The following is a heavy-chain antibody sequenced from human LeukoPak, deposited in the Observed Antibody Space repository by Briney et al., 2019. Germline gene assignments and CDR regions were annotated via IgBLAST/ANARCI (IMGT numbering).Heavy chain of an antibody. CDR3: AKYYDDSFDY. J-gene: IGHJ4*02. D-gene: IGHD3-22*01. V-gene: IGHV3-30*18. Sequence: GGSLRLSCAASGFTFSSYGMHWVRQAPGKGLEWVAVISYDGSNKHYADSVKGRFTISRDNSKNTLYLQMNSLRAEDTAVYYCAKYYDDSFDYWGQGTLVTVSS. CDR2: ISYDGSNK. CDR1: GFTFSSYG.